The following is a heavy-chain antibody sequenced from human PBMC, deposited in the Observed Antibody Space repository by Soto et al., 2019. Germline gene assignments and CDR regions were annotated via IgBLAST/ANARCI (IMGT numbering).Heavy chain of an antibody. V-gene: IGHV3-23*01. J-gene: IGHJ5*02. D-gene: IGHD3-10*01. CDR1: GFTFSSYA. CDR3: AKDFLSGSYLFWFDT. Sequence: GGSLRLSCAASGFTFSSYAMSWVRQAPGKGPEWVSAISGSGGSTYYADSVKGRFTISRDNSKNTLYLQMNSLRAEDTAVYYCAKDFLSGSYLFWFDTWGQGTLVTVSS. CDR2: ISGSGGST.